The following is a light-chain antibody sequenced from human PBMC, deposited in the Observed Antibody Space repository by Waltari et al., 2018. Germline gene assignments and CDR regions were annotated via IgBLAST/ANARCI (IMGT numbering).Light chain of an antibody. J-gene: IGLJ1*01. V-gene: IGLV2-23*02. CDR2: EFT. CDR1: SRDVGSYNL. Sequence: QSALTQPAPVSGSPGQSITIPCTGTSRDVGSYNLVSWYQQHPGKAPKLMIYEFTERPSGVSNRFSGSKSDNTASLTISGLQAEDEADYYCCSHAGSSIYVFGTGTKVTIL. CDR3: CSHAGSSIYV.